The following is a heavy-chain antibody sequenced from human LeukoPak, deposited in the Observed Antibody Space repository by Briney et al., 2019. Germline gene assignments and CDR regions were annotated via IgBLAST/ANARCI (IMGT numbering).Heavy chain of an antibody. CDR3: ARWQHDTAFFDY. D-gene: IGHD1-1*01. CDR2: TSYRSKWYN. J-gene: IGHJ4*02. V-gene: IGHV6-1*01. CDR1: GDSVSSNSAA. Sequence: SQTLSLTCAISGDSVSSNSAAWNWIRQSPSRDLEWLGRTSYRSKWYNNYAVSVKSRITINPDTSKNQFSLQLKSVTPEDTAVYYCARWQHDTAFFDYWGQGTLVTVSS.